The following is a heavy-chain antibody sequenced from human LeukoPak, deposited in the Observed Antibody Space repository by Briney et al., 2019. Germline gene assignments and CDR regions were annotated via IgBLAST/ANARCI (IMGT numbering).Heavy chain of an antibody. CDR1: GGSISSYY. V-gene: IGHV4-4*09. Sequence: PSETLSLTCTVSGGSISSYYWSWIRQPPGKGLEWIGYIYTSGSTNYNPSLKSRVTISVDTSKNQFSLKLSSVTAADTAVYYCARLMRRNWFDPWGQGTLVTVSS. CDR3: ARLMRRNWFDP. J-gene: IGHJ5*02. CDR2: IYTSGST.